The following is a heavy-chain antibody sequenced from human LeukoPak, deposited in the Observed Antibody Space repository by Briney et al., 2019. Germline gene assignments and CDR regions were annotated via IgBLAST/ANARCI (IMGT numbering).Heavy chain of an antibody. Sequence: SETLSLTCAVYGGSFSGYYWSWIRQPPGKGLEWIGEINHSGSTNYNPSLKSRVTISVDTSKNQFSLKLSSVTAAGTAVYYCARRVGATTSYYYGMDVWGQGTTVTVSS. CDR1: GGSFSGYY. V-gene: IGHV4-34*01. J-gene: IGHJ6*02. CDR3: ARRVGATTSYYYGMDV. D-gene: IGHD1-26*01. CDR2: INHSGST.